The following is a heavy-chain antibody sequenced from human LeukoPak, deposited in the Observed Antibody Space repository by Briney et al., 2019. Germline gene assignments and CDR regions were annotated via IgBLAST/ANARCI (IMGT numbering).Heavy chain of an antibody. Sequence: SVKVSCKASGGTFSSYAISWVRQAPGQGLEWVGRIIPILGIANYAQKFQGRVTITADKSTSTAYMELSSLRSEDTAVYYCPSEIAAAGTGGFDYWGQGTLVTVSS. CDR1: GGTFSSYA. CDR3: PSEIAAAGTGGFDY. V-gene: IGHV1-69*04. J-gene: IGHJ4*02. CDR2: IIPILGIA. D-gene: IGHD6-13*01.